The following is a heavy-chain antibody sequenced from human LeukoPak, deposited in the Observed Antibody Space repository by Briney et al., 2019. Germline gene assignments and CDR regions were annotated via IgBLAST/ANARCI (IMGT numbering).Heavy chain of an antibody. Sequence: SETLSLTCAVSGDSITSHNWWSWVRQSPGKGLEWIGEICHSGTTNYSPSLKSRVTISVDKSKNQSSLRLTSVTVADTAVYFCASCLFDYYYFDQWGQGTLVTVSS. J-gene: IGHJ4*02. CDR2: ICHSGTT. CDR1: GDSITSHNW. CDR3: ASCLFDYYYFDQ. V-gene: IGHV4-4*02. D-gene: IGHD3-10*01.